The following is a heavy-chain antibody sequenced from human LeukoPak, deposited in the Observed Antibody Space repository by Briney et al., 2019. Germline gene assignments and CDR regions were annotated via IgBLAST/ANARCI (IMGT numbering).Heavy chain of an antibody. Sequence: GSLRLSCAASGFTFSSYAMSWVRRAPGKGLEWVSAISGSGGSTYYADSVKGRFTISRDNSKNTLYLQMSSLRAEDTAVYYCAKDISAVAGYYFDYWGQGTLVTVSS. CDR2: ISGSGGST. D-gene: IGHD6-19*01. CDR1: GFTFSSYA. CDR3: AKDISAVAGYYFDY. V-gene: IGHV3-23*01. J-gene: IGHJ4*02.